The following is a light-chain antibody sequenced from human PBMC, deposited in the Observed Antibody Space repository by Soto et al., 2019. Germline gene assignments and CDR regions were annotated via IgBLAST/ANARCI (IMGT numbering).Light chain of an antibody. J-gene: IGKJ4*01. V-gene: IGKV2-28*01. CDR2: LGS. CDR3: QQYANLPLT. CDR1: QSLLHSNGYNY. Sequence: DIVMTQSPLSLPVTPGEPASISCRSSQSLLHSNGYNYLDWYLQKPGQSPQLLIYLGSNRASGVPDRFSGSGSGTDFTVTISSLQPEDIATYYCQQYANLPLTFGGGTKVEIK.